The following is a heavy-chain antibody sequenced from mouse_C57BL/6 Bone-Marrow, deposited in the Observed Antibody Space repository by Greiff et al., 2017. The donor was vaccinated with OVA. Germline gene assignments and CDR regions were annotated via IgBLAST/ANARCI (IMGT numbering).Heavy chain of an antibody. CDR2: ISDGGSYT. CDR1: GFTFSSYA. D-gene: IGHD4-1*01. V-gene: IGHV5-4*01. J-gene: IGHJ3*01. CDR3: AREGLTGAWVAY. Sequence: EVQRVESGGGLVKPGGSLKLSCAASGFTFSSYAMSWVRQTPEKRLEWVATISDGGSYTDYPDNVKGRFTISRDNAKNNLYLQMSHLKAEDTAMYYCAREGLTGAWVAYWGQGTLVTVSA.